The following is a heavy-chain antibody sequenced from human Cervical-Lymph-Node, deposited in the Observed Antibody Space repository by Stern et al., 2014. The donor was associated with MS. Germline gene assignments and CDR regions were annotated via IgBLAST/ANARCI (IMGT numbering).Heavy chain of an antibody. Sequence: VQLVQSGPGLVKPSETLSLTCTVSGGSIRSSYWSWIRQPPGKGLEWIGYIHYSGRTNYNPSLKSRLTIAVDPSKNQFSLSLSSVTAADTAVYYCAASFDSTGHPIDDWGQGSLVTVSS. D-gene: IGHD3-22*01. V-gene: IGHV4-59*08. CDR3: AASFDSTGHPIDD. CDR2: IHYSGRT. CDR1: GGSIRSSY. J-gene: IGHJ4*02.